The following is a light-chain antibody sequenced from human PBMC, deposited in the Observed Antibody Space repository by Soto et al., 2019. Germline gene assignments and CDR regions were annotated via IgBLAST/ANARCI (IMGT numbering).Light chain of an antibody. CDR2: GAS. CDR1: QSVSSSY. J-gene: IGKJ2*01. Sequence: EIVLTQSPGTLSLSPGEGATLSCRASQSVSSSYLAWYQQKPGQAPRFLIYGASRRATGTPDRFSGSGSGTDFTLTISRLEPEDFAVYYCQQYGSSPYTFGQGTNLEIK. CDR3: QQYGSSPYT. V-gene: IGKV3-20*01.